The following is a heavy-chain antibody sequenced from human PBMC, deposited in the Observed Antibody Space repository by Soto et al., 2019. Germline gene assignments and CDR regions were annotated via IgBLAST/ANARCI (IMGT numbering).Heavy chain of an antibody. Sequence: QVQLVQSGAEVKKPGASVKVSCKASGYTFTSYDINWVRQATGQGLEWMGWMNPNSGNTGYAQKFQGRVTMTSNTTLSTAYMELSSLRSEDTAVYYCARGVSGSSWYEILFDYWGQGTLVTVSS. D-gene: IGHD6-13*01. CDR3: ARGVSGSSWYEILFDY. CDR1: GYTFTSYD. CDR2: MNPNSGNT. V-gene: IGHV1-8*01. J-gene: IGHJ4*02.